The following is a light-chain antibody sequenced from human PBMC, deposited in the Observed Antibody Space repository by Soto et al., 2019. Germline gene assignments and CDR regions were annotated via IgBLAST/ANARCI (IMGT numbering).Light chain of an antibody. CDR2: GAS. CDR3: QQYDKWPRT. V-gene: IGKV3-15*01. CDR1: QSVNSN. J-gene: IGKJ1*01. Sequence: ERVMTQSPAILSVSPGESATLSCRASQSVNSNYLAWYQQHPGQPPRLLIYGASTRATGIPARFSGSGSGTEFTLTISNLQSEDFAVYHCQQYDKWPRTFGQGTKVDIK.